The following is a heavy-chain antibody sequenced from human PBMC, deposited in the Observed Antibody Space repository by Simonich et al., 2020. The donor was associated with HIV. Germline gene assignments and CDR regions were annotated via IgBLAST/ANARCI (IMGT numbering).Heavy chain of an antibody. CDR2: INPYNLNK. V-gene: IGHV1-18*01. CDR3: ARDWGELLLPLI. CDR1: GYTFTNYF. J-gene: IGHJ3*02. Sequence: QVQLVQSGAEVKKPGASVKVSCKASGYTFTNYFITWVRQAPGQGLEWMGWINPYNLNKNYAQKLQELQGRVTMPTDTSTSTVYMVLSSLRSEDTAVYYCARDWGELLLPLIWGQGTMVTVSS. D-gene: IGHD1-26*01.